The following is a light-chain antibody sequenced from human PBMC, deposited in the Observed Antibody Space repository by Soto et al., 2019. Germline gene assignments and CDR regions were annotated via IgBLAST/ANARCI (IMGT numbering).Light chain of an antibody. V-gene: IGLV2-11*01. J-gene: IGLJ1*01. CDR1: SSDVGGYNY. CDR2: DVN. CDR3: CSYAGRYTYV. Sequence: SAVTQPRSLSGSPGQSIAIPCTGTSSDVGGYNYVSWYQQHPAKAPKVMIFDVNKRPSGVPDRFSGSKSGNTASLTISGLQAEDEAYYYCCSYAGRYTYVFGTGTKVTVL.